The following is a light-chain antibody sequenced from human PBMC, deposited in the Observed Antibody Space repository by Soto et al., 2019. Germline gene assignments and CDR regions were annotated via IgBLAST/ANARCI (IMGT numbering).Light chain of an antibody. CDR3: AAWDASLNGVV. V-gene: IGLV1-44*01. CDR1: SFNIGSNP. Sequence: QPVLTQPPSASRTPGQRVTISCSGSSFNIGSNPVSWYQLLPGTAPKLLIYDNERPSGVPDRFSGSKSGTSASLAISGLQSEDEADYYCAAWDASLNGVVFGGGTQLTVL. J-gene: IGLJ2*01. CDR2: DN.